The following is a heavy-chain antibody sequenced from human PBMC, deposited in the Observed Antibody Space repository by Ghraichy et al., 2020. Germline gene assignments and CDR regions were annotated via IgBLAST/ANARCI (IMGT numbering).Heavy chain of an antibody. CDR1: GGSISSYY. V-gene: IGHV4-4*09. Sequence: SETLSLTCTVSGGSISSYYWSWIRQPPGKGLEWIGYIYTSGSTNYNPSLKSRVTISVDTSKNQFSLKLSSVTAADTAVYYCASHLGYSSGWYGWFDPWGQGTLVTVSS. J-gene: IGHJ5*02. D-gene: IGHD6-19*01. CDR3: ASHLGYSSGWYGWFDP. CDR2: IYTSGST.